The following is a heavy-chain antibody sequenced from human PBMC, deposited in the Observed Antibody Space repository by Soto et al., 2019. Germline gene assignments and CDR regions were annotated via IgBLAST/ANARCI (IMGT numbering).Heavy chain of an antibody. V-gene: IGHV3-33*01. CDR1: GFTFSSYG. CDR3: ASEYCSGGSCHYYGMDV. J-gene: IGHJ6*02. D-gene: IGHD2-15*01. CDR2: IWYDGSNK. Sequence: QVQLVESGGGVVQPGRSLRLSCAASGFTFSSYGMHWVRQAPGKGLEWVAVIWYDGSNKYYADSVKGRFTISRDNPKNTLYRQMNSRRAEDTAVYYCASEYCSGGSCHYYGMDVWGQGTTVTVSS.